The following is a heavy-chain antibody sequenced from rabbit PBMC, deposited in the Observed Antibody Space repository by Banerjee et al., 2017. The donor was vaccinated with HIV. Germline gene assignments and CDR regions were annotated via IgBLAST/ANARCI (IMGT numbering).Heavy chain of an antibody. D-gene: IGHD4-1*01. CDR3: ARDLAGVIGWNFNL. Sequence: QEQLEESGGGLVQPEGSLTLSCKASGIDLSSCGISWVRQAPGKGLEWIGCIYTGDGSTYYASWVNGRFTISKASGTTVTLQMTSLTAADTASYFCARDLAGVIGWNFNLWGPGTLVT. V-gene: IGHV1S47*01. CDR1: GIDLSSCG. CDR2: IYTGDGST. J-gene: IGHJ4*01.